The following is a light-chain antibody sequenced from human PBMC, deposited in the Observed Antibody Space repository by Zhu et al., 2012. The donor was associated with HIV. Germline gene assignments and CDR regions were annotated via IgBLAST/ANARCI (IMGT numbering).Light chain of an antibody. V-gene: IGKV1-8*01. CDR2: AAS. CDR3: QQYYSYPVT. J-gene: IGKJ4*01. CDR1: QAISSS. Sequence: IQMTQSPSSVSTYVGDRVTITCRASQAISSSLAWYQQKPGKAPKLLIYAASTLQSGVPSRFSGSGSGTDFTLTISCLQSEDFATYYCQQYYSYPVTFGGGTKVEIK.